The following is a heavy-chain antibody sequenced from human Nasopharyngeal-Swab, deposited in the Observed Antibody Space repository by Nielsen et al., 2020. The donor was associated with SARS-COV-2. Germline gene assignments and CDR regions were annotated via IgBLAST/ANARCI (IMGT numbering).Heavy chain of an antibody. V-gene: IGHV3-9*01. CDR1: GFTFDDYA. J-gene: IGHJ4*02. CDR2: ISWNSGSI. CDR3: AKAFQEPPLRYFDI. Sequence: SLQISCAASGFTFDDYAMHWVRQAPGKGLEWVSGISWNSGSIGYADSVKGRFTISRDNSKNTLYLQMNSLRAEDTAVYYCAKAFQEPPLRYFDIWGQGTLVTVSS. D-gene: IGHD3-9*01.